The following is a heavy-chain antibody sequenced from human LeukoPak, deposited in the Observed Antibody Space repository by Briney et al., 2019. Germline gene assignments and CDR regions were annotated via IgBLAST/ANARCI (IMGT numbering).Heavy chain of an antibody. D-gene: IGHD2-21*02. CDR1: AGSFSGYY. Sequence: SETLSLTCAVYAGSFSGYYWSWIRQPPGKGLEWIGEINHSGSTNYNPSLKSRVTISVDTSKNQFSLKLSSVTAADTAVYYCARACGGDCFDAFDIWGQGTMVTVSS. J-gene: IGHJ3*02. CDR2: INHSGST. V-gene: IGHV4-34*01. CDR3: ARACGGDCFDAFDI.